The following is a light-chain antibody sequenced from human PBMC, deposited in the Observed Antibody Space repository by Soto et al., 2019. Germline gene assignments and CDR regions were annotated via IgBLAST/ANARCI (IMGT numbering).Light chain of an antibody. CDR2: DVS. Sequence: QPASVSGSPGQSITISCTGTSSDVGGYNYVSWYQQHPGKAPKLMIYDVSNRPSGVSNRFSGSKSGNTASLTISGLQAEDEADYYCSSYTSSSTPLFGGGTKLTVL. J-gene: IGLJ2*01. V-gene: IGLV2-14*01. CDR1: SSDVGGYNY. CDR3: SSYTSSSTPL.